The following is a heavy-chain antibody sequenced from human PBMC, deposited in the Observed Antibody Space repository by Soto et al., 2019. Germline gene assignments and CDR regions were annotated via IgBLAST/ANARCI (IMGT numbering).Heavy chain of an antibody. CDR1: GFTFSKYS. CDR3: ASPAGGTDY. Sequence: EVQLVESGGGLVKPGGSLRLSCAASGFTFSKYSMNWVRQAPGKGLEWVSSISSSSSYIYYADSGKGRFTISRDNAKNSLYLELSSLRAEDTAVYYCASPAGGTDYWGQGTLVTVSS. J-gene: IGHJ4*02. D-gene: IGHD1-26*01. CDR2: ISSSSSYI. V-gene: IGHV3-21*02.